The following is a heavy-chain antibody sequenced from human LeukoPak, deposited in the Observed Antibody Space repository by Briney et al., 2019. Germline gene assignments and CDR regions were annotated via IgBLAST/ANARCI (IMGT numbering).Heavy chain of an antibody. CDR1: GGSISSSSYY. CDR3: ASWRRNAFDI. Sequence: SETLSLTCTVSGGSISSSSYYWGWIRQPPGKGLEWIGSIYYSGSTYYNPSLKSRVTISVDTSKNQFSLKLSSVTAADAAVYYCASWRRNAFDIWGQGTMVTVSS. CDR2: IYYSGST. V-gene: IGHV4-39*07. J-gene: IGHJ3*02.